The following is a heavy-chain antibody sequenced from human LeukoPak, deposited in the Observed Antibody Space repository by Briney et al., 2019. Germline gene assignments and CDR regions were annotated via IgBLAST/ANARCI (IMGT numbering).Heavy chain of an antibody. CDR3: ARDQRYYDSSGHLDY. Sequence: ASVKVSCKASGYTFTGYYMHCVRQTPGQGLEWMGIINTSGGRTSYAQKFQGRVTMTRDTSTSTVYMELSSLRSEDTAVYYCARDQRYYDSSGHLDYWGQGTLVTVSS. D-gene: IGHD3-22*01. CDR2: INTSGGRT. J-gene: IGHJ4*02. CDR1: GYTFTGYY. V-gene: IGHV1-46*01.